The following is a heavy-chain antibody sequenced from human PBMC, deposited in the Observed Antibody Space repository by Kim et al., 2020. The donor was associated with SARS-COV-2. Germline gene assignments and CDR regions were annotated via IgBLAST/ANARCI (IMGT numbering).Heavy chain of an antibody. CDR2: IGTKADT. J-gene: IGHJ2*01. Sequence: GGSLRLSCAASGFTFSSYDMHWVRQGTEKGLEWVSSIGTKADTYYPDSVKGRFTISRENAKDSFYLQMNSLRAEDTAVYYCARGPIEEGIRATKGYFDLWGRGTVVTVSS. CDR1: GFTFSSYD. CDR3: ARGPIEEGIRATKGYFDL. V-gene: IGHV3-13*04. D-gene: IGHD1-20*01.